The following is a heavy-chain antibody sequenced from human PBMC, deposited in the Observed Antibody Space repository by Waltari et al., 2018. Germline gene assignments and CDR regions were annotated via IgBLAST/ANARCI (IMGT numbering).Heavy chain of an antibody. CDR1: GSTLSHYW. CDR2: IKEDGSEN. CDR3: TRDPLRRYDY. Sequence: EVQLVESGGVSVQPGGSLRRSSVASGSTLSHYWITWVRQAPGQGLEWVASIKEDGSENHYVHSVKGRFTISRDNAENSVNLQMNSLSAEDTAVYYCTRDPLRRYDYWGQGTLVTVSS. J-gene: IGHJ4*02. V-gene: IGHV3-7*01. D-gene: IGHD3-16*01.